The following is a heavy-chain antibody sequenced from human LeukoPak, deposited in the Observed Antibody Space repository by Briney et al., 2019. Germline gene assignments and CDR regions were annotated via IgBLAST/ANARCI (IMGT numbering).Heavy chain of an antibody. CDR3: AVHCVTISCHSPR. Sequence: PGGSLRLSCTASGFTFXYXWMSWVRQAPGKGLEXXXNIKPDGXXXXXXXXXXXXXTISRDNTXNSLYLQMNSLRAEDTAVYYCAVHCVTISCHSPRWGQGTLVTVSS. D-gene: IGHD2-2*01. J-gene: IGHJ4*02. CDR2: IKPDGXXX. V-gene: IGHV3-7*03. CDR1: GFTFXYXW.